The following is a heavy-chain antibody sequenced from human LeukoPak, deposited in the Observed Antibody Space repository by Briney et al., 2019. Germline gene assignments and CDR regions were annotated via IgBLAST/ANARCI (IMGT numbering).Heavy chain of an antibody. Sequence: GGSLRLSCAASGFTVSSNYVSWVRQAPGKGLEWVSVIYSGGSTYYADSVKGRFTISRDNSKNTLYLQMNSLRAEDTAVYYCATCSYYYDSSGYYYYYYMDVWGKGTTVTVSS. CDR1: GFTVSSNY. CDR3: ATCSYYYDSSGYYYYYYMDV. V-gene: IGHV3-53*01. D-gene: IGHD3-22*01. J-gene: IGHJ6*03. CDR2: IYSGGST.